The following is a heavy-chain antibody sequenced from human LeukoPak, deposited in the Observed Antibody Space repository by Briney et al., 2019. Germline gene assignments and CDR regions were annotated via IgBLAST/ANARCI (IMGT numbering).Heavy chain of an antibody. Sequence: SETLSLTCTVSGGSISSSSYYWSWIRQPPGKGLEWIGYIYYSGSTNYNPSLKSRVTISVDTSKNQFSLKLSSVTAADTAVYYCARDNWNFGANWFDPWGQGTLVTVSS. D-gene: IGHD1-7*01. CDR1: GGSISSSSYY. V-gene: IGHV4-61*01. CDR2: IYYSGST. J-gene: IGHJ5*02. CDR3: ARDNWNFGANWFDP.